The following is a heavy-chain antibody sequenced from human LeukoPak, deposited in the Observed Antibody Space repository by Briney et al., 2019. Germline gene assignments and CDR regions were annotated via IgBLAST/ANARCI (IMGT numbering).Heavy chain of an antibody. CDR2: IYPGDSDT. Sequence: GESLKISCKVSGYRFTTYWIGWVLQMPAKGLEWMVIIYPGDSDTRYSPSFQGQVTISADKSISTAYLQWSSLKASDTTMYYCARHNYYDRPGAAFDIWGQGTMVTVSS. D-gene: IGHD3-22*01. J-gene: IGHJ3*02. V-gene: IGHV5-51*01. CDR3: ARHNYYDRPGAAFDI. CDR1: GYRFTTYW.